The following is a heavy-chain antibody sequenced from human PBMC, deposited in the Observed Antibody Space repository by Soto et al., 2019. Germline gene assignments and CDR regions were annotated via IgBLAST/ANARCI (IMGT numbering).Heavy chain of an antibody. V-gene: IGHV3-23*01. CDR3: AKGSHYDILTAYHAFDY. CDR2: ISGSGGST. Sequence: GSLRLSCAASGFTFSSYAMSWVRQAPGKGLEWVSAISGSGGSTYYADSVKGRFTISRDNSKNTLYLQMNSLRAEDTAVYYCAKGSHYDILTAYHAFDYWGPGTLVTVSS. J-gene: IGHJ4*02. D-gene: IGHD3-9*01. CDR1: GFTFSSYA.